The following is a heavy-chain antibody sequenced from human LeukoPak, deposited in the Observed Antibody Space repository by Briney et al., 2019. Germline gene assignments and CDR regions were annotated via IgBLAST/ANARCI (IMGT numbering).Heavy chain of an antibody. Sequence: SETLSLTCTVSGGTISSSNYYWGWIRQPPGKGLEWIGGIYYSGSTNYNPSLKSRVTMSVDTSKNQFSLKLSSVTAADTAVYYCARGRGRGYCSSTSCFQPHGMDVWGQGTTVTVSS. D-gene: IGHD2-2*01. CDR1: GGTISSSNYY. J-gene: IGHJ6*02. CDR2: IYYSGST. CDR3: ARGRGRGYCSSTSCFQPHGMDV. V-gene: IGHV4-39*07.